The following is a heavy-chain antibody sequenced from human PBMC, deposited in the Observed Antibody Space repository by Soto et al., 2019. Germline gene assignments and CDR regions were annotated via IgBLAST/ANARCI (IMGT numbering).Heavy chain of an antibody. CDR2: INAGNGNT. J-gene: IGHJ4*02. Sequence: ASVKVSCKASGYTFTSYAMHWVRQAPGQRLEWMGWINAGNGNTKYSQKFQGRVTITRDTSASTAYMELSSLRSEDTAVYYCATSPYSTGDFDYWGQGTLVTVSS. CDR3: ATSPYSTGDFDY. D-gene: IGHD4-4*01. V-gene: IGHV1-3*01. CDR1: GYTFTSYA.